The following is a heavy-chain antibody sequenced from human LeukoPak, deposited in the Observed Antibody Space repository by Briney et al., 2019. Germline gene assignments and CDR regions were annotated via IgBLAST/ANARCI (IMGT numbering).Heavy chain of an antibody. CDR3: ARHGVGSGYDDENWFDP. Sequence: ASETLSLTCTVSGGSISSYYWSWIRQPPGKGLEWIGYIYYSGSTNYNPSLKSRVTISVDTSKNQFSLKLSSVTAADTAVYYCARHGVGSGYDDENWFDPWGQGTLVTVSS. V-gene: IGHV4-59*08. J-gene: IGHJ5*02. D-gene: IGHD5-12*01. CDR1: GGSISSYY. CDR2: IYYSGST.